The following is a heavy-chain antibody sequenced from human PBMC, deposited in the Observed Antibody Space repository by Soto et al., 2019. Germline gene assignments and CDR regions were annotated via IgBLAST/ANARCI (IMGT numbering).Heavy chain of an antibody. CDR3: ARGGLRYFDWLSSQENYYYYYGMDV. CDR2: ISSSGSTI. Sequence: PGGSLRLSCAASGFTFSSYEMNWVRQAPGKGLEWVSYISSSGSTIYYADSVKGRFTISRDNAKNSLYLQMNSLRAEDTAVYYCARGGLRYFDWLSSQENYYYYYGMDVWGQGTTVTVSS. V-gene: IGHV3-48*03. J-gene: IGHJ6*02. CDR1: GFTFSSYE. D-gene: IGHD3-9*01.